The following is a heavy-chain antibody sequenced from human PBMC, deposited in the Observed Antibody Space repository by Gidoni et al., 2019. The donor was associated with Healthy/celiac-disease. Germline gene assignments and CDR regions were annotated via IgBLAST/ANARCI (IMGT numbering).Heavy chain of an antibody. CDR1: GFTFADYA. CDR3: AKTNYYDSSGYYYFDY. Sequence: EVQLVESGGGLVQPGRSLRLSCAASGFTFADYAMHWVRQAPGKGLEWVSGISWNSGSIGYADSVKGRFTISRDNAKNSLYLQMNSLRAEDTALYYCAKTNYYDSSGYYYFDYWGQGTLVTVSS. CDR2: ISWNSGSI. J-gene: IGHJ4*02. V-gene: IGHV3-9*01. D-gene: IGHD3-22*01.